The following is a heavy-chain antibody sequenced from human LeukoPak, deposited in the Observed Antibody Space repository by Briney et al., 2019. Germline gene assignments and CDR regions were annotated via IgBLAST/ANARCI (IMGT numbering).Heavy chain of an antibody. CDR3: ARGGAYYDFWY. J-gene: IGHJ4*02. V-gene: IGHV4-61*01. CDR1: GGSISSSSYY. Sequence: SETLSLACTVSGGSISSSSYYWSWIRQPPGKGLEWIGYIYYSGSTNYNPSLKSRATISVDTSKNQFSLKLSSVTAADTAVYYCARGGAYYDFWYWGQGTLVTVSS. D-gene: IGHD3-3*01. CDR2: IYYSGST.